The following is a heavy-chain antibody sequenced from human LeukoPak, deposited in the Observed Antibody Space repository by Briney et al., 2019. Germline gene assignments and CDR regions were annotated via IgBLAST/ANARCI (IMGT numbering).Heavy chain of an antibody. CDR2: ISAYNGDT. V-gene: IGHV1-18*01. D-gene: IGHD6-13*01. J-gene: IGHJ1*01. Sequence: ASVKVSCKASGYTFTSYGISWVRQAPGQGLEWMGWISAYNGDTNYAQKLQGRVTMTTDTSTSTAYMELRSLRSDDTAVYYCARVRAAAGLFQHWGQGTLVTVSS. CDR3: ARVRAAAGLFQH. CDR1: GYTFTSYG.